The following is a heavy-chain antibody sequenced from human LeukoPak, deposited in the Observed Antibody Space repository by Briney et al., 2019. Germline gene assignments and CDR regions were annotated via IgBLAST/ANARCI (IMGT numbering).Heavy chain of an antibody. Sequence: GGSLRLSCAASGFTFSSYWMHWVRQAPGKGLVWVSRINSDGSSTSYADSVKGRFTISRDNAKNTLYLQMNNLRAEDTAVYYCARDRRIAVAVDRVPSWFDPWGQGTLVTVSS. V-gene: IGHV3-74*01. J-gene: IGHJ5*02. CDR1: GFTFSSYW. CDR3: ARDRRIAVAVDRVPSWFDP. D-gene: IGHD6-19*01. CDR2: INSDGSST.